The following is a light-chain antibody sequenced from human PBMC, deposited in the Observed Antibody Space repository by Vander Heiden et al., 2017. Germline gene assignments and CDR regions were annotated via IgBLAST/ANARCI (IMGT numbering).Light chain of an antibody. CDR1: QHISNH. Sequence: QMTQSPSSLSASVGDRVTITCQASQHISNHLNWYQQKPGKAPKLLIYDASDLETGVPSRFSGSGSGTHFTVTISTLQPEDIGTYYCQQFNNLPITFGQGTRLEIK. CDR2: DAS. V-gene: IGKV1-33*01. J-gene: IGKJ5*01. CDR3: QQFNNLPIT.